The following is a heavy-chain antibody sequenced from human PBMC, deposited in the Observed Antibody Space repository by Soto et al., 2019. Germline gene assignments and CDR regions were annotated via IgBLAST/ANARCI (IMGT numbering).Heavy chain of an antibody. CDR1: GGSISSGGYY. Sequence: QVQLQESGPGLVKPSQTLSLTCTVSGGSISSGGYYWSWIRQHPGKGLEWIGYSYYSGSTYYNPFLKSQVTVSVDTPKNQLSLKLRPGADADKDLYYWAGAVPAPSQAQFWTGFFKYWGQGTLDTDSP. D-gene: IGHD3-3*01. CDR3: AGAVPAPSQAQFWTGFFKY. J-gene: IGHJ4*02. V-gene: IGHV4-31*01. CDR2: SYYSGST.